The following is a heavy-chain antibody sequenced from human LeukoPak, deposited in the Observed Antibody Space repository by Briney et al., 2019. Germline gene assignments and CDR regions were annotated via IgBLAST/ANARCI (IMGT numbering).Heavy chain of an antibody. Sequence: ASVKVSCKASGYTFTSYGISWVRQAPGQGLEWMGWINPNSGGTNYAQKFQGRVTMTRDTSISTAYMELSRLRSDDTAVYYCARVQFQQLEDYWGQGTLVTVSS. CDR2: INPNSGGT. CDR1: GYTFTSYG. J-gene: IGHJ4*02. V-gene: IGHV1-2*02. D-gene: IGHD6-6*01. CDR3: ARVQFQQLEDY.